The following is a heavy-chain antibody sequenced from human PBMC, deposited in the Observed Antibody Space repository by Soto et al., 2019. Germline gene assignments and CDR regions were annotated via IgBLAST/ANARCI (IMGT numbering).Heavy chain of an antibody. CDR1: GGSVSSGSYY. J-gene: IGHJ5*02. Sequence: SETLSLTCTVSGGSVSSGSYYWSWIRQPPGKGLEWIGYIYYGGSTNYNPSLKSRVTISVDTSKNPFSLKLSSVTAADTAVYYCARGSGYCSSTSCYTRWFDPWGQGTLVTASS. CDR2: IYYGGST. CDR3: ARGSGYCSSTSCYTRWFDP. D-gene: IGHD2-2*02. V-gene: IGHV4-61*01.